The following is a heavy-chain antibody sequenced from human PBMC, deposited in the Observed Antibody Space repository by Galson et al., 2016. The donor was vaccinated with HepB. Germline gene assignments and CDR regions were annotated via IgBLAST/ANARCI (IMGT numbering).Heavy chain of an antibody. CDR3: ARDTFYSGSS. CDR2: VFYSGNT. Sequence: SETLSLTCTVSGGSVSSPSYYWSWIRQPPGKGLEWIGYVFYSGNTNYNPSLKSRVTISVDTSKNHFSLNLSSVTAAGTAVYYCARDTFYSGSSWGQGTLVTVSS. J-gene: IGHJ4*02. CDR1: GGSVSSPSYY. V-gene: IGHV4-61*03. D-gene: IGHD1-26*01.